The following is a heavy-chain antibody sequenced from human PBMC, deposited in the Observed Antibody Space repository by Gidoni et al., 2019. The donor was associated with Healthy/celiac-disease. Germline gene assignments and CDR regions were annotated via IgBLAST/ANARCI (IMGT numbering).Heavy chain of an antibody. CDR3: SAGERKQITMVVVGNY. CDR2: FSSSCSSI. CDR1: VFPFSDYY. V-gene: IGHV3-11*01. J-gene: IGHJ4*02. D-gene: IGHD3-22*01. Sequence: QVQLVESGGALVKPGGSLRLSCAASVFPFSDYYMSWIRQAPGKGLEWVSYFSSSCSSIYYAASVKGRFPISRDNAKKSPYLQKNSPRGEENAVEYCSAGERKQITMVVVGNYWGQGTLVTVSS.